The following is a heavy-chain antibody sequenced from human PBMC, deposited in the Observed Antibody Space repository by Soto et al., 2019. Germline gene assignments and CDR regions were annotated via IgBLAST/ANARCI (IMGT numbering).Heavy chain of an antibody. J-gene: IGHJ6*02. D-gene: IGHD1-26*01. CDR1: GFIFDDYA. V-gene: IGHV3-9*01. CDR2: ISWNSGSI. Sequence: EGQLVESGGGLVQPGRSLRLSCAASGFIFDDYAMHWVRQAPGKGLEWVSGISWNSGSIGYADSVKARFTISRDNGKNLLYLQMNSLRAEDTAFYYCAKDISGRGSFYYYFGMHVWGQGTTVTVSS. CDR3: AKDISGRGSFYYYFGMHV.